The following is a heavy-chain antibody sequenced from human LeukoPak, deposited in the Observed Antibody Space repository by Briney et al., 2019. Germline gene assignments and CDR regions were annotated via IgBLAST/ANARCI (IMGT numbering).Heavy chain of an antibody. Sequence: ASVKVSCKASGYTFTVYSMHWVRQAPGQGLEWMGWINPNSGGTNYSQKFQGWVTMTRDTSISTAYMELSRLRSDDTAVYYCARGGSSGWYEFDYWGQGTLVTVSS. J-gene: IGHJ4*02. CDR3: ARGGSSGWYEFDY. CDR1: GYTFTVYS. D-gene: IGHD6-19*01. CDR2: INPNSGGT. V-gene: IGHV1-2*04.